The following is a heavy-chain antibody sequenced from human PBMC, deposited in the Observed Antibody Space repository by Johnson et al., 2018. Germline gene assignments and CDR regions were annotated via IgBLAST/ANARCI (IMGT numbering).Heavy chain of an antibody. CDR2: IIPIFGTA. D-gene: IGHD6-25*01. CDR3: ASPLIYISSAAWVDPRNYYYGMDV. CDR1: GGTFSSYA. Sequence: QVQLVQSGAEVKKPGSSVKVSCKASGGTFSSYAISWVRQAPGQGLEWMGGIIPIFGTANYAQKFQGRVTITADESTSTAYMELSSLRSEDTAVYYCASPLIYISSAAWVDPRNYYYGMDVWGQGTTVTVSS. J-gene: IGHJ6*02. V-gene: IGHV1-69*01.